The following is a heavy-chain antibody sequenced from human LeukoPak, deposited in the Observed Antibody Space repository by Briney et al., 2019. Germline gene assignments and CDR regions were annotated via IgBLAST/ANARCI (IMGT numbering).Heavy chain of an antibody. CDR3: ARRDGYWYYFDY. J-gene: IGHJ4*02. V-gene: IGHV4-59*11. Sequence: SSETLSLTCTVSGGSISSHYWSWIRQPPGKGLEWIGYIYYSGSTNYNPPLKNRVHISVDTSKNQFSLKLSSVTAADTAVYYCARRDGYWYYFDYWGQGTLVTVSS. CDR1: GGSISSHY. CDR2: IYYSGST. D-gene: IGHD2-2*03.